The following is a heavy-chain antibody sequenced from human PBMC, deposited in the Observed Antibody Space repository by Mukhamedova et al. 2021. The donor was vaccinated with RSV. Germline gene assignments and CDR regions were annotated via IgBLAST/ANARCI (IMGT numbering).Heavy chain of an antibody. D-gene: IGHD2-21*01. CDR2: T. V-gene: IGHV3-23*01. J-gene: IGHJ4*02. CDR3: AKEIALGY. Sequence: TSYADSLTGRVTISRDNPKNTLYLQMNSLRAEDTAVYYSAKEIALGYWGQETLVTGSP.